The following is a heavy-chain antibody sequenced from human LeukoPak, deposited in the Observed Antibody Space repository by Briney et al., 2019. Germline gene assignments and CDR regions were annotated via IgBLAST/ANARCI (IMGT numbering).Heavy chain of an antibody. J-gene: IGHJ4*02. D-gene: IGHD3-9*01. CDR2: IYSGGST. V-gene: IGHV3-53*01. Sequence: GGSLRLSCAASGFTVSSNYMSWVRQAPGKGLEWVSVIYSGGSTYYADSVKGRFTISRDNSKNTLYLQMNSLRAEDTAVYYCARLFLDYNILTGYPILYYFDYWGQGTLVTVSS. CDR3: ARLFLDYNILTGYPILYYFDY. CDR1: GFTVSSNY.